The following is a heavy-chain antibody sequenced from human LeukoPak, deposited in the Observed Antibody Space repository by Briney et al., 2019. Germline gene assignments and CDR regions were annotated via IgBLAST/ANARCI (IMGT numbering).Heavy chain of an antibody. D-gene: IGHD3-9*01. Sequence: GGSLRLSCAASGFTFSSYAMSWVRQAPGKGLEWVSAISGSGGSTYYADSVKGRFTISRDNSKNTLYLKMNSLTAEDTAVYYCAKGNYDILTGLFGYWGQGTLVTVSS. CDR3: AKGNYDILTGLFGY. CDR1: GFTFSSYA. CDR2: ISGSGGST. V-gene: IGHV3-23*01. J-gene: IGHJ4*02.